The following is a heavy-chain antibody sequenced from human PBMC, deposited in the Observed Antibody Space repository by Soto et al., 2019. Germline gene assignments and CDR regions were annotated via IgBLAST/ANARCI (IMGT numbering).Heavy chain of an antibody. V-gene: IGHV6-1*01. D-gene: IGHD5-12*01. CDR3: AKGDNLGPKTGYAFDP. CDR1: GDSVSSNSAA. J-gene: IGHJ5*02. Sequence: SQTLSLTCAISGDSVSSNSAAWTWIRQSPSRGLEWLGRTYYRSRWYNNYAVSVRSRITINPDTSKNQFSLQLTSVTPEDTAVYFCAKGDNLGPKTGYAFDPWGQGIMVTVSS. CDR2: TYYRSRWYN.